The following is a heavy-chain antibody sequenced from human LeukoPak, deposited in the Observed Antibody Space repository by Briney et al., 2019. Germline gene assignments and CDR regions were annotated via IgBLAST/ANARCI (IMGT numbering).Heavy chain of an antibody. Sequence: SVKVSCKASGGTFSSYAISWVRQAPGQGLEWMGGIIPIFGTANYAQKFQGRVTITADESTSTAYMELSSLRSEDTAVYYCARVYDSSGYYYSFYGMDVWGQGTTVTVSS. V-gene: IGHV1-69*13. CDR3: ARVYDSSGYYYSFYGMDV. CDR2: IIPIFGTA. J-gene: IGHJ6*02. CDR1: GGTFSSYA. D-gene: IGHD3-22*01.